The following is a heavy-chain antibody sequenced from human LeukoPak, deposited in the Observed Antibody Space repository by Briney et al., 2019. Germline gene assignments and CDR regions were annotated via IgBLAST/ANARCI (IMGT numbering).Heavy chain of an antibody. D-gene: IGHD1-20*01. CDR1: GFTFTNAW. J-gene: IGHJ4*02. Sequence: GGSLRLSCAASGFTFTNAWMNWVRQAPGKGLEWVGRIKSKADGETIDYAAPVKGGFTFSRDDSKNMLYLQMNSLKSEDTAVYYCSTLTSRGLSDSWGQGTLVTVSS. CDR2: IKSKADGETI. CDR3: STLTSRGLSDS. V-gene: IGHV3-15*07.